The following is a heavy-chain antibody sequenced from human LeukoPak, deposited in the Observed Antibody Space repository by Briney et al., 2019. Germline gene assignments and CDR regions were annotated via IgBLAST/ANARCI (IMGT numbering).Heavy chain of an antibody. V-gene: IGHV3-7*01. CDR1: GFTFRTYS. J-gene: IGHJ4*02. D-gene: IGHD4-17*01. CDR3: VRLFGGVTTFDY. CDR2: INQDGSAE. Sequence: QAGGSLRLSCAASGFTFRTYSMSWVRQAPGKGLDWVASINQDGSAEYYVDSVRGRFTTSRDNAKNSLYLQVNSLRVDDTAVYYCVRLFGGVTTFDYWGQGTLVTVSS.